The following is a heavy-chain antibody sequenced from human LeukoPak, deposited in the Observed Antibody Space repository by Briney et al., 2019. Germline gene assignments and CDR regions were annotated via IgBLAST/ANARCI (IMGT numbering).Heavy chain of an antibody. CDR1: GFTFSSYA. D-gene: IGHD3-3*01. J-gene: IGHJ4*02. CDR2: ISGSGGST. Sequence: GGSLRLSCAASGFTFSSYAMSWVRQAPGKGLEWVSAISGSGGSTYYADSVKGRFTISRDNSKNTLYLQMNSLRAEDTAVYYCAKGGVPYYDFWSGYAPDYWGQGTLVTVSS. CDR3: AKGGVPYYDFWSGYAPDY. V-gene: IGHV3-23*01.